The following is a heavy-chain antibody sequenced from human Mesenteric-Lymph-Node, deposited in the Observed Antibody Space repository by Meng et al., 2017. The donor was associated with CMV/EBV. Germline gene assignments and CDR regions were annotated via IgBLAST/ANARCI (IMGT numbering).Heavy chain of an antibody. Sequence: GESLKISCAASGFNFYTYAMNWVRQAPGKGLEWVSVIYDGGGTHYADSVKGRFIISRDISKNTLYLQMNSLRVDDTAVYYCARGRFDYWGQGTLVTVSS. D-gene: IGHD5-24*01. CDR2: IYDGGGT. CDR1: GFNFYTYA. CDR3: ARGRFDY. V-gene: IGHV3-53*01. J-gene: IGHJ4*02.